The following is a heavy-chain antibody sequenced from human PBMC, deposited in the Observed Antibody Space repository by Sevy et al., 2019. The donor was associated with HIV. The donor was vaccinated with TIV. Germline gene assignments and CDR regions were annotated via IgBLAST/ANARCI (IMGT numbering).Heavy chain of an antibody. Sequence: ASVKVSCKASGGTFSSYAISWVRQAPGQGLEWMGGIIPILGIANYAQKFQGRVTITADKSTSTAYMELSSLRSADTAVYYCARGVNGTTGGAFDIWGQGTMVTVSS. CDR2: IIPILGIA. CDR3: ARGVNGTTGGAFDI. D-gene: IGHD1-7*01. J-gene: IGHJ3*02. V-gene: IGHV1-69*10. CDR1: GGTFSSYA.